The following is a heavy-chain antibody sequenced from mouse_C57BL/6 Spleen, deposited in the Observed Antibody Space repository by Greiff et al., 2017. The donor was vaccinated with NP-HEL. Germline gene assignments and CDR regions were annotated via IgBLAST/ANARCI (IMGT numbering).Heavy chain of an antibody. CDR3: ARPITTVVATRDWFAY. V-gene: IGHV5-6*01. Sequence: EVLLVESGGDLVKPGGSLKLSCAASGFTFSSYGMSWVRQTPDKRLEWVATISSGGSYTYYPDSVKGRFTISRDNAKNTLYLQMSSLKSEDTAMYYCARPITTVVATRDWFAYWGQGTLVTVSA. CDR2: ISSGGSYT. D-gene: IGHD1-1*01. J-gene: IGHJ3*01. CDR1: GFTFSSYG.